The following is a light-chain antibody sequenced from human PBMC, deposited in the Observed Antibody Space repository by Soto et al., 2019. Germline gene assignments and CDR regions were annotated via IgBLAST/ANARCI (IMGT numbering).Light chain of an antibody. CDR1: SSDVGGYNY. Sequence: QSVLTQPASVSGSPGQSITIFCTGTSSDVGGYNYVSWHQHHPGKAPKLMIYDVSNRPSGVSNRFSGSKSGNTASLTISGLQPEDEADYYCCSYTTSNTRQIVFGTGTKVTVL. V-gene: IGLV2-14*03. CDR3: CSYTTSNTRQIV. CDR2: DVS. J-gene: IGLJ1*01.